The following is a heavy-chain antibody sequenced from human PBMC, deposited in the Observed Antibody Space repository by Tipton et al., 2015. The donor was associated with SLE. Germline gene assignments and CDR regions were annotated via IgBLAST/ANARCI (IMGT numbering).Heavy chain of an antibody. Sequence: TLSLTCTVSGGSISSHYWILIRQPPGKGLEWIGYIYYSGSTNYNPSLKSRVTISVDTAKNQFSLKLSSVTAADTAVYYLASRAVYSSSWCYWGQGTLVTVSS. V-gene: IGHV4-59*11. J-gene: IGHJ4*02. D-gene: IGHD6-13*01. CDR2: IYYSGST. CDR3: ASRAVYSSSWCY. CDR1: GGSISSHY.